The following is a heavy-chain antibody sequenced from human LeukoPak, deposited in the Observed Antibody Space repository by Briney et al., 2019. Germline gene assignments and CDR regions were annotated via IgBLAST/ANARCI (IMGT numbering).Heavy chain of an antibody. D-gene: IGHD3-22*01. CDR3: ARDRTLYYDNSGLDY. Sequence: PGGSLRLSCAASGFTFSNYSMNWVRQAPGKGLEWVSSISSNSNYRYYADSVKGRFTISRDDAKNSLYLQMNGLRAEDAAVYYCARDRTLYYDNSGLDYWGQGTLVTVSS. V-gene: IGHV3-21*01. J-gene: IGHJ4*02. CDR1: GFTFSNYS. CDR2: ISSNSNYR.